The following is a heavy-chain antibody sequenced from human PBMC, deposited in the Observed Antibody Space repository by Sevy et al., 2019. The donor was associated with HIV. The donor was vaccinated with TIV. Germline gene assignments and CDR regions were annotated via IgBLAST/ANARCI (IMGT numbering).Heavy chain of an antibody. V-gene: IGHV1-18*01. CDR2: ISAYNGNT. Sequence: ASVKVSCKASGYTFTSYGISWVRQAPGQGLEWMGWISAYNGNTNYAQKLQGRVTMTTDTSTSPAYMGLRSLRSDDTAVYYCARNRGGLVVPAASPDYWGQGTLVTVSS. CDR1: GYTFTSYG. CDR3: ARNRGGLVVPAASPDY. D-gene: IGHD2-2*01. J-gene: IGHJ4*02.